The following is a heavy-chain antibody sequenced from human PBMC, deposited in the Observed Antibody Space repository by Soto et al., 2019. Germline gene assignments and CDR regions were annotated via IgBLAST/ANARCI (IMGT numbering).Heavy chain of an antibody. CDR2: IVPIFGA. V-gene: IGHV1-69*12. D-gene: IGHD3-22*01. J-gene: IGHJ6*02. CDR3: ARGGSDYEGSGYYQGHV. CDR1: GGTFSNYG. Sequence: QVQLVQSGAEVKKPGSSVKVSCKSSGGTFSNYGFSWVRQAPGQGLECMGVIVPIFGAEHPQKFQGRVTITADESTNTVLMELRGLRSEDTAVYYCARGGSDYEGSGYYQGHVWGQETTVPVSS.